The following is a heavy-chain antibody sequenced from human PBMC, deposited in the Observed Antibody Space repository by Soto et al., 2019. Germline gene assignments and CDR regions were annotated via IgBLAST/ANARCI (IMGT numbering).Heavy chain of an antibody. D-gene: IGHD6-19*01. CDR2: IYYSGST. V-gene: IGHV4-59*01. Sequence: QVQLQESGPGLVKPSETLSLTCTVSGGSISSYYWSWIRQPPGKGLEWIGYIYYSGSTNYNPSLKSRVTVSGGTSKNQFSLKLSSVTAADTAVYYCAREALDDSSGSSWFDPWGQGTLVTVSS. CDR1: GGSISSYY. J-gene: IGHJ5*02. CDR3: AREALDDSSGSSWFDP.